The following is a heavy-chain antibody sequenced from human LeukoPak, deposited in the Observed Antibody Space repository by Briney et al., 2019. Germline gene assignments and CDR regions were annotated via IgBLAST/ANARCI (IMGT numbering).Heavy chain of an antibody. CDR2: ISSSGSTI. J-gene: IGHJ4*02. Sequence: GGSLRLSCAASGFIFSSYSMNWVRQAPGKGLEWVSYISSSGSTIYYADSVKGRFTISRDNSKSTLYLQMNSLRAEDTAVYYCAKFPDRRRIGSGTYYNGIHFDYWGQGTLVAVSS. V-gene: IGHV3-48*01. CDR3: AKFPDRRRIGSGTYYNGIHFDY. D-gene: IGHD3-10*01. CDR1: GFIFSSYS.